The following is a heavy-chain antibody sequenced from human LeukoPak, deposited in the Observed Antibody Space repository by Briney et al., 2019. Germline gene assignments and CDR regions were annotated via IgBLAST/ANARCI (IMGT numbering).Heavy chain of an antibody. CDR1: GYTFTGYY. D-gene: IGHD3-3*01. CDR3: ARVSLYYDFWSGTMGYFDY. CDR2: INPNSGGT. J-gene: IGHJ4*02. V-gene: IGHV1-2*02. Sequence: ASVKVSCKASGYTFTGYYMHWVRQAPGQGLEWMGWINPNSGGTNYAQKFQGRVTMTRDTSVSTAYMELSRLRSDDTAVYCCARVSLYYDFWSGTMGYFDYWGQGTLVTVSS.